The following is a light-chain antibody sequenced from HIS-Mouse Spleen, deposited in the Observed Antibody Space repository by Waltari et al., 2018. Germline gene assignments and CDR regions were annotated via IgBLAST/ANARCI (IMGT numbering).Light chain of an antibody. J-gene: IGLJ3*02. V-gene: IGLV8-61*01. CDR3: VLYMGSGIWV. Sequence: QTVVTQEPSFSVSPGGTVTLTCGLSSGSVSTSYSPSWSQQTPGQAPRTLIYSTNTRSSGVPDRFSGSILGNKAALTITGAQADDESDYYCVLYMGSGIWVFGGGTKLTVL. CDR1: SGSVSTSYS. CDR2: STN.